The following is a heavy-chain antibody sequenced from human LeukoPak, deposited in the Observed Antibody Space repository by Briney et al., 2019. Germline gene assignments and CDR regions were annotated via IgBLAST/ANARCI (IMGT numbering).Heavy chain of an antibody. D-gene: IGHD7-27*01. CDR2: LSYTGST. CDR1: GASISNYY. CDR3: ARLQGRGDKYLDF. V-gene: IGHV4-59*08. J-gene: IGHJ4*02. Sequence: PSETLSLTCAVSGASISNYYWSWIRQPPGKGLEWIGYLSYTGSTNHNPSLKSRVTISGDTSKNQFSLKLTSVTAADTAVYYCARLQGRGDKYLDFWGQGALVSVSS.